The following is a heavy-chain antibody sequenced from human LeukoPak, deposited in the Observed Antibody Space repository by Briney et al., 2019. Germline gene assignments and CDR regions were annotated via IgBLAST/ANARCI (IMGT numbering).Heavy chain of an antibody. V-gene: IGHV3-53*01. CDR1: GFTVSSNY. Sequence: GGSLRLSCAASGFTVSSNYMSWVRQAPGKGLEWVSVIYSGGSTYYADSVKGRFTISRDNSKDTLYLQMNSLRAEDTAVYYCAREIQDNWSTHYYYYYGMGVWGQGTTVTVSS. D-gene: IGHD1-20*01. CDR3: AREIQDNWSTHYYYYYGMGV. CDR2: IYSGGST. J-gene: IGHJ6*02.